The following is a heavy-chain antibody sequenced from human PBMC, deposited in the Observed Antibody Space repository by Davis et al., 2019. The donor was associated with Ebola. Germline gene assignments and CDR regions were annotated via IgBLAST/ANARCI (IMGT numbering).Heavy chain of an antibody. CDR3: ARDQRDGLEYGMDV. Sequence: ASVKVSCKASGYTFTSYGISWVRQAPGQGLEWMGWINPNSGGTNYAQKFQGRVTMTRDTSISTAYMELSSLRSDDTAVYYCARDQRDGLEYGMDVWGQGTTVTVSS. D-gene: IGHD6-25*01. CDR2: INPNSGGT. CDR1: GYTFTSYG. J-gene: IGHJ6*02. V-gene: IGHV1-2*02.